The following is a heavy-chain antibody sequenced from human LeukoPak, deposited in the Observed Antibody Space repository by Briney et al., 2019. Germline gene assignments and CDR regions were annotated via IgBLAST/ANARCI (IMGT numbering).Heavy chain of an antibody. V-gene: IGHV4-38-2*02. D-gene: IGHD6-13*01. Sequence: SETLPLTCTVSGYSISSGYFWGWIRQPPGKGLEWIGSIYHSGTTYYNPSLKSRVTISVDTSKNQFSLNLSSVTAADTAVYYCARQSGSSTWSSDYWGQGTLVTVSS. CDR3: ARQSGSSTWSSDY. CDR1: GYSISSGYF. J-gene: IGHJ4*02. CDR2: IYHSGTT.